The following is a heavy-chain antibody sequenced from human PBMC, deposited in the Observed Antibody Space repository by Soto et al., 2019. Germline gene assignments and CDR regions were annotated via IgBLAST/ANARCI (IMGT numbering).Heavy chain of an antibody. CDR3: ARFSGVFWSGYYGWFDP. Sequence: ASVKVSCKASGYTFTSYDINWVRQATGQGLEWMGWMNPNSGNTGYAQKFQGRVTMTRNTSISTAYMELSSLRSEDTAVYYCARFSGVFWSGYYGWFDPWGQGTLVTVSS. V-gene: IGHV1-8*01. J-gene: IGHJ5*02. CDR2: MNPNSGNT. CDR1: GYTFTSYD. D-gene: IGHD3-3*01.